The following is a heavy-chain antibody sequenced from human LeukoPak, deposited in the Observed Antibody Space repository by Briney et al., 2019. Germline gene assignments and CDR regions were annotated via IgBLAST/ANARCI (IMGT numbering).Heavy chain of an antibody. Sequence: GXXLRLSCAASGFTFSSYWMHWVRQAPGKGLVWVSRINSDGISTSYAASVKGRFTLSRHNAKNTLYLQMNSLSAEDTAVYYCARVGWGYYFDYWGQGTLVTVSS. CDR1: GFTFSSYW. CDR2: INSDGIST. CDR3: ARVGWGYYFDY. J-gene: IGHJ4*02. V-gene: IGHV3-74*01. D-gene: IGHD3-16*01.